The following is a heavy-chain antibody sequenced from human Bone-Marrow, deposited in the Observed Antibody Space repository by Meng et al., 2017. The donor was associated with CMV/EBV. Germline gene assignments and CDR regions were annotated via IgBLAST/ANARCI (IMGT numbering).Heavy chain of an antibody. V-gene: IGHV4-59*01. D-gene: IGHD3-3*01. CDR1: GGSISSYY. CDR3: ARRGWSYFDY. CDR2: IYYSGST. J-gene: IGHJ4*02. Sequence: SETLSLTCTVSGGSISSYYWGWIRQPPGKGLEWIGYIYYSGSTNYNPSLKSRVTVSVDTSKNRFSLKLSSVTAADTAVYYCARRGWSYFDYWGQGTLVTVSS.